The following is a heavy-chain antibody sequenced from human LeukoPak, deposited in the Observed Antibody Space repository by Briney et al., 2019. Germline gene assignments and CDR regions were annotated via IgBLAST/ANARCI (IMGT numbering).Heavy chain of an antibody. CDR1: GYTFNSYG. V-gene: IGHV1-18*01. CDR3: ARDFYHYVRPLRFLEWDYYFDY. Sequence: ASVKVSCKTSGYTFNSYGISWVQQAPGQGLAWMGWINPYNGNTNYAQKLQGRVTMTTDTSTSTAYMELRSLRSDDTAVYYCARDFYHYVRPLRFLEWDYYFDYWGQGTLVTVSS. CDR2: INPYNGNT. J-gene: IGHJ4*02. D-gene: IGHD3-3*01.